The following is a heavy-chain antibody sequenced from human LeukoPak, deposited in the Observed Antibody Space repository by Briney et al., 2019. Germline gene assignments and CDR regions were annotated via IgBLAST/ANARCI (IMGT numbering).Heavy chain of an antibody. Sequence: GGSLRLSCAASGFTFSSYGMSWVRQAPGKGLVWVSRINSDGSSTSYADSVKGRFTISRDNAKNTLYLQMNSLRAEDTAVYYCATITMVRGVHDYWGQGTLVTVSS. D-gene: IGHD3-10*01. CDR1: GFTFSSYG. J-gene: IGHJ4*02. V-gene: IGHV3-74*01. CDR3: ATITMVRGVHDY. CDR2: INSDGSST.